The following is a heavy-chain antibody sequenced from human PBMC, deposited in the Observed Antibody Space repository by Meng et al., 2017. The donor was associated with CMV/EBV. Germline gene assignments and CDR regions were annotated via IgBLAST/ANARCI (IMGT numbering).Heavy chain of an antibody. CDR3: ARTDCSSTSCPKYYFDY. Sequence: GESLKISCAASGFTFDDYGMSWVRQAPGKGLEWVPGINWNGGSTGYADSVKGRFTISRDNAKNSLYLQMNSLRAEDTALYYCARTDCSSTSCPKYYFDYWGQGTLVTVSS. CDR2: INWNGGST. V-gene: IGHV3-20*04. J-gene: IGHJ4*02. CDR1: GFTFDDYG. D-gene: IGHD2-2*01.